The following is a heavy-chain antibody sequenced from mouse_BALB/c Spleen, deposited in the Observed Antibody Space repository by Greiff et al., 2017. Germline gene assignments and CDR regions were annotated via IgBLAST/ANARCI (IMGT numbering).Heavy chain of an antibody. CDR2: IDPANGNT. V-gene: IGHV14-3*02. J-gene: IGHJ3*01. D-gene: IGHD1-1*01. CDR3: ARPTYDGSNSWFAY. CDR1: GFNIKDTY. Sequence: EVQLQQSGAELVKPGASVKLSCTASGFNIKDTYMHWVKQRPEQGLEWIGRIDPANGNTKYDPKFQGKATITADTSSNTAYLQLSSLTSEDTAVYYCARPTYDGSNSWFAYWGQGTLVTVSA.